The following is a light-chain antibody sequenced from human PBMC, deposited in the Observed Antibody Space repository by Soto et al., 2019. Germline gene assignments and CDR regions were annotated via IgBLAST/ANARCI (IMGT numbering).Light chain of an antibody. CDR2: GAS. CDR3: QQHNNWPLT. V-gene: IGKV3-15*01. CDR1: QSVSSN. J-gene: IGKJ4*01. Sequence: EIVRTQSPATLSASPGALATLSCRASQSVSSNLAWYQQKPGQAPRLLVYGASTRSTGIPARFSGSGSGTQFTLTISSLQSEDFAVYYCQQHNNWPLTFGGGTKVEIK.